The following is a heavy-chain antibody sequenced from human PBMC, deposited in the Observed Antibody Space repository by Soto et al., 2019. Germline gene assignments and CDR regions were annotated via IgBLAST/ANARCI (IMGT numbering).Heavy chain of an antibody. Sequence: PSETPSLTCTVSGGSISSSSYYWGWIRQPPGKGLEWIGSIYHSGSTYYNPSLKSRVTISVDTSKNQFSLKLSSVTAADTAVYYCARSHRITIFGVVNKLFDYWGQGTLVTVSS. V-gene: IGHV4-39*01. CDR3: ARSHRITIFGVVNKLFDY. J-gene: IGHJ4*02. D-gene: IGHD3-3*01. CDR2: IYHSGST. CDR1: GGSISSSSYY.